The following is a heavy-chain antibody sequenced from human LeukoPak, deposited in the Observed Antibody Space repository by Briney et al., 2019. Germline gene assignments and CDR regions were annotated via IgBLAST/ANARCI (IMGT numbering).Heavy chain of an antibody. CDR3: AKDPAYYYDSSAAFDP. CDR1: GFTFSSYA. J-gene: IGHJ5*02. V-gene: IGHV3-23*01. D-gene: IGHD3-22*01. CDR2: ISGSGGST. Sequence: GGSLRLSCAASGFTFSSYAMSWVRQAPGKGLEWVSAISGSGGSTYYADSVKGRFTISRDNSKNTLYLQMNSLRAEDTAVYYCAKDPAYYYDSSAAFDPWGQGTLVTVSS.